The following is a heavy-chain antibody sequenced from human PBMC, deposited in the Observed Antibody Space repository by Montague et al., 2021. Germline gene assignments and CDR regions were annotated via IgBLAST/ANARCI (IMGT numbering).Heavy chain of an antibody. CDR2: ISHTGST. D-gene: IGHD6-19*01. J-gene: IGHJ4*02. CDR1: GGSLSGYI. Sequence: SETLSLTCAVYGGSLSGYIWNWIRQPPGRDLEWIGQISHTGSTSYSPSLKSRVTMSVDTPENHVSLRLSSVTAADTAVYYCTRGEVAVTGIDYWGQGALVTVSS. CDR3: TRGEVAVTGIDY. V-gene: IGHV4-34*01.